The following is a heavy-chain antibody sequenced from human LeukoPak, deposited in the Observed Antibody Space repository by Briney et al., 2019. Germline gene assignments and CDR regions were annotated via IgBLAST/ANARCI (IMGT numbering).Heavy chain of an antibody. J-gene: IGHJ4*02. D-gene: IGHD3-22*01. CDR1: GGSISSYY. CDR2: IYTSGST. Sequence: PSETLSLTCTVSGGSISSYYWSWIRQPAGKGLEWIGRIYTSGSTNYNPSLKSRVTMSVDTSKNQFSLKLSSVTAADTAVYYCARDMGYYYDSSGYYDYWGQGTLVTVSS. CDR3: ARDMGYYYDSSGYYDY. V-gene: IGHV4-4*07.